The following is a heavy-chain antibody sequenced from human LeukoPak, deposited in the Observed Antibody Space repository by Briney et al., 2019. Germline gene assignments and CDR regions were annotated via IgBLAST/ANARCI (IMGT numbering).Heavy chain of an antibody. D-gene: IGHD6-6*01. V-gene: IGHV4-59*08. CDR1: GGSISSYY. J-gene: IGHJ4*02. CDR3: ARLRSSSGSDY. Sequence: SETLSLTCTVSGGSISSYYWSWIRQPPGKGLEWIGYIYYSGSTNYNPSLKSRVTISVDTSKNQFFLKLSSVTAADTAVYYCARLRSSSGSDYWGQGTLVTVSS. CDR2: IYYSGST.